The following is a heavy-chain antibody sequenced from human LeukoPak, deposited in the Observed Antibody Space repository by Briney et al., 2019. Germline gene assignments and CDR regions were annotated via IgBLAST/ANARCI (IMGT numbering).Heavy chain of an antibody. CDR3: ARIGGTVAGINYYMDV. CDR2: IIPIFGTA. J-gene: IGHJ6*03. D-gene: IGHD6-19*01. V-gene: IGHV1-69*06. CDR1: GGTFSSYA. Sequence: GASVKVSCKASGGTFSSYAISWVRQAPGQGLEWMGGIIPIFGTANYAQKLQGRVTMTADTSTSTAYMELRSLRSDDTAVYYCARIGGTVAGINYYMDVWGKGTTVTVSS.